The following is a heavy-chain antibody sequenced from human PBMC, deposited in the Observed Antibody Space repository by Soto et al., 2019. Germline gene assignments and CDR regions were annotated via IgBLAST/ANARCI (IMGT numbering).Heavy chain of an antibody. CDR2: IYYSGST. CDR1: GGSITNYF. Sequence: PSETLSLTCTVSGGSITNYFWSWIRQPPGKGLEWIGYIYYSGSTNYNPSLASRLTISVDTSKNQFSLRLSSVTAADTAVYFCARRCNSSYYCYYMDFWGKGTTVTVSS. D-gene: IGHD2-8*01. V-gene: IGHV4-59*08. CDR3: ARRCNSSYYCYYMDF. J-gene: IGHJ6*03.